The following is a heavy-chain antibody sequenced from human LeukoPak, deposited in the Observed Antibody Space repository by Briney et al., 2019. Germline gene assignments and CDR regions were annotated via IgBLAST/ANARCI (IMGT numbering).Heavy chain of an antibody. J-gene: IGHJ4*02. CDR3: TTAGRLIAVARGWVDY. CDR2: IKRDGSQK. D-gene: IGHD6-19*01. V-gene: IGHV3-7*03. Sequence: GGSLRLSCAAPGFSFSSNWMGWVRQAPGKGLEWVAHIKRDGSQKYYLDSVKGRFTISRDNAKNSLYLQMNSLRVEDTAVYYCTTAGRLIAVARGWVDYWGQGTLVTVSS. CDR1: GFSFSSNW.